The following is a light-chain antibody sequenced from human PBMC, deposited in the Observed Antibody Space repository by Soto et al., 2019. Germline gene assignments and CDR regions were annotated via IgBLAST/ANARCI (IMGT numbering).Light chain of an antibody. V-gene: IGKV1-9*01. J-gene: IGKJ5*01. CDR2: AAS. Sequence: DIQMTQSPSSLSASVGDRITITCRASQSIGTWLAWYQHRPGEGPKLLIYAASTLQSGVPSRFSGSGSGTDFTLTISSLQPEDFATYYCQQLNSYPITFGQGTRLEIK. CDR3: QQLNSYPIT. CDR1: QSIGTW.